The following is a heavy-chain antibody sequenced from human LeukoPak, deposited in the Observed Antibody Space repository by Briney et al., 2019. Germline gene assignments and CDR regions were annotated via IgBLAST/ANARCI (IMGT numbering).Heavy chain of an antibody. D-gene: IGHD2-2*01. CDR3: ATFWYCSTARCGEYFQH. Sequence: ASVKVSCKASGYTFTVYYMRWVRQAPGQGLQYMGWINPNSGVPNYAQKFQGRVTMTRDTSISTAYMGLSRLRSDDTAVYYCATFWYCSTARCGEYFQHWGQGTLVTVSS. J-gene: IGHJ1*01. CDR2: INPNSGVP. CDR1: GYTFTVYY. V-gene: IGHV1-2*02.